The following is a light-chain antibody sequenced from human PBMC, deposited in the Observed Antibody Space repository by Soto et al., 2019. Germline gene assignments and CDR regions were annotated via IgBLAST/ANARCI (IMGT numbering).Light chain of an antibody. Sequence: PGERSTLSCRASQSVTSNYLAWYQQKPGQAPRLLIYAASRRAPGIPDRFSASGSGTDFTLTISRLEPEDFAVYFCQQYGTSPPWTFGQGAKVDIK. CDR1: QSVTSNY. CDR3: QQYGTSPPWT. J-gene: IGKJ1*01. CDR2: AAS. V-gene: IGKV3-20*01.